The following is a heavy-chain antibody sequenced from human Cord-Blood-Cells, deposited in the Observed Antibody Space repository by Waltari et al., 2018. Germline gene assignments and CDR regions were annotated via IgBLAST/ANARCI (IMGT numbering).Heavy chain of an antibody. CDR3: AIRFLSSSYFQH. V-gene: IGHV1-69*01. J-gene: IGHJ1*01. CDR2: ILPIFGTA. CDR1: GGTFSSYA. Sequence: QVQLVQSGAEVKKPGSSVKVSCKASGGTFSSYAISWVRQAPGQGLEWMGGILPIFGTANYAQKFQGRVKITADESTSTAYMELGSLRSEDTAVYYCAIRFLSSSYFQHWGQGTLVTVSS. D-gene: IGHD6-6*01.